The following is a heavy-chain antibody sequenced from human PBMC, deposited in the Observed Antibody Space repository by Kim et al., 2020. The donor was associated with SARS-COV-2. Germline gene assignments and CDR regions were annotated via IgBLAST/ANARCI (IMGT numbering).Heavy chain of an antibody. CDR2: INAGNGNT. J-gene: IGHJ6*02. CDR1: GYTFTSYA. V-gene: IGHV1-3*01. Sequence: ASVKVSCKASGYTFTSYAMHWVRQAPGQRLEWMGWINAGNGNTKYSQKFQGRVTITRDTSASTAYMELSSLRSEDTAVYYCARDGGRDGYNFYYYYGMDVWGQGTTVTVSS. CDR3: ARDGGRDGYNFYYYYGMDV. D-gene: IGHD5-12*01.